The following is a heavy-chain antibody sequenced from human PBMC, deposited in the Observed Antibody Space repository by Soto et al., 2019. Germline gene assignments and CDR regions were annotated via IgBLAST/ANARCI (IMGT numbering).Heavy chain of an antibody. CDR2: INPNSGGT. D-gene: IGHD6-19*01. Sequence: ASVKVSCKASGYTFTGYYMHWVRQASGEGLEWMGWINPNSGGTNYAQKFQGRVTMTRDTSISSAYMELSRLRSDDTAVYYCARPTSQSGWYDYWGQGTLVTVSS. CDR3: ARPTSQSGWYDY. CDR1: GYTFTGYY. V-gene: IGHV1-2*02. J-gene: IGHJ4*02.